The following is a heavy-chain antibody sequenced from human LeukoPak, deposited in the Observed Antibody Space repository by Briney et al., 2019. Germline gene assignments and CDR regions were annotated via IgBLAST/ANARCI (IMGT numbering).Heavy chain of an antibody. CDR3: ARAALIAAAGTLYYFDY. V-gene: IGHV4-30-2*01. CDR2: IYHSGST. CDR1: GGSISSGSYY. D-gene: IGHD6-13*01. Sequence: SETLSLTCTVSGGSISSGSYYWSCIRQPPGKGLECIGYIYHSGSTYYNPSLKSRVTISVDRSKNQFSLKLSSVTAADTAVYYCARAALIAAAGTLYYFDYWGQGTLVTVSS. J-gene: IGHJ4*02.